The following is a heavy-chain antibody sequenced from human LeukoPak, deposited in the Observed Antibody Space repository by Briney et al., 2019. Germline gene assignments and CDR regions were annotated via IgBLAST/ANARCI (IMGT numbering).Heavy chain of an antibody. CDR3: ARVIRRYSYGYQGAFDY. J-gene: IGHJ4*02. CDR1: GGSISSYY. D-gene: IGHD5-18*01. Sequence: PSETLSLTCTVSGGSISSYYWSWIRQPPGKGLEWIGYFYYSGSTNYNPSLKSRVTISVDTSKNQFSPKLSPVTAADTAVYYCARVIRRYSYGYQGAFDYWGQGTLVTVSS. CDR2: FYYSGST. V-gene: IGHV4-59*01.